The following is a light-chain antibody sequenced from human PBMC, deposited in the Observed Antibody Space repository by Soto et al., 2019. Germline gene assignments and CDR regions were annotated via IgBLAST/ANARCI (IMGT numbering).Light chain of an antibody. CDR3: QQRSNWPQWVYT. CDR1: QSVSSY. Sequence: EIVLTQSPATLSLSPGERATLSCRASQSVSSYLAWYQQKPGQAPRLLIYDASNRATGIPARFSGSGSGTDFTLTISSLEPEDFAVYYCQQRSNWPQWVYTFGQGTKLEIK. V-gene: IGKV3-11*01. CDR2: DAS. J-gene: IGKJ2*01.